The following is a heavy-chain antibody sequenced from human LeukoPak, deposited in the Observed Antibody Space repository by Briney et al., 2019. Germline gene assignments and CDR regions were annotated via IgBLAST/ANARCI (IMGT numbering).Heavy chain of an antibody. D-gene: IGHD2-2*01. CDR2: INPNSGGT. CDR1: GYTFTDYY. CDR3: ARDHCTSSGCYEYYYYGMDV. J-gene: IGHJ6*02. Sequence: ASVKVSCKASGYTFTDYYIHWVRQAPGQGLEWMGWINPNSGGTNSAQKFQGRVTMTRDTSVSTAYTELSRLRSDDTAVYYCARDHCTSSGCYEYYYYGMDVWGQGTTVTVSS. V-gene: IGHV1-2*02.